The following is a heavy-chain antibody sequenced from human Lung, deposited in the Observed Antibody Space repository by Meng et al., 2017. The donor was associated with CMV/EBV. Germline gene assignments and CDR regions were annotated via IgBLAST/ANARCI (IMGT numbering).Heavy chain of an antibody. CDR2: INRNGGSK. CDR3: ARRRELFYFDY. Sequence: GGSXRLSCAASGFTFDDYGMAWVRQAPGKGLEWVSGINRNGGSKGYVDSVEGRFTISRDNAKNSLHLQMNSLRAEDTAFYYCARRRELFYFDYWGQGSLVTVSS. J-gene: IGHJ4*02. D-gene: IGHD1-7*01. CDR1: GFTFDDYG. V-gene: IGHV3-20*04.